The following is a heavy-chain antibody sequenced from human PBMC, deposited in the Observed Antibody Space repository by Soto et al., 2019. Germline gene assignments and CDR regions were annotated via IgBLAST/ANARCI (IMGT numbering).Heavy chain of an antibody. CDR2: IYWDDDK. V-gene: IGHV2-5*02. Sequence: QITLKESGPPLVKPTQTLTLTCTFSGFSLSTSGVGVGWIRQPPGKALEWLALIYWDDDKRYSPSLKSRLTITKDTSKNQVVLTMTNMDPVDTATYYCAHTRGYGDYEGWYFDLWGRGTLVTVSS. D-gene: IGHD4-17*01. J-gene: IGHJ2*01. CDR1: GFSLSTSGVG. CDR3: AHTRGYGDYEGWYFDL.